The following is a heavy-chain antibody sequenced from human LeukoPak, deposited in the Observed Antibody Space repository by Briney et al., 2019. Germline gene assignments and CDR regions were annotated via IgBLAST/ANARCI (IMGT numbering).Heavy chain of an antibody. CDR3: ARDGEPYCTNGICYQKGWFDP. Sequence: ASVKVSCKASGYTFTGYYMHWVRQAPGQGLEWMGWINPSSGGTNYAQKFQGRVTMTRDTSISTAYMELSRLRSDDTAVYYCARDGEPYCTNGICYQKGWFDPWGQGTLVTVSS. J-gene: IGHJ5*02. V-gene: IGHV1-2*02. D-gene: IGHD2-8*01. CDR1: GYTFTGYY. CDR2: INPSSGGT.